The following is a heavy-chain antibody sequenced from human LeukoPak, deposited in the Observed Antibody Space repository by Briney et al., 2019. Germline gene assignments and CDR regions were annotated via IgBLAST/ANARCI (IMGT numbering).Heavy chain of an antibody. V-gene: IGHV4-34*01. CDR3: ARPGYSSQEGIEY. J-gene: IGHJ4*02. CDR1: GGPFSGDY. D-gene: IGHD6-13*01. CDR2: INHSGNT. Sequence: SETLSLTCAVYGGPFSGDYWTWIRQPPGKGLEWIGEINHSGNTNYNPSLKSRVTISVDMSKNQFSLKLNSVTAADTAVYYCARPGYSSQEGIEYWGQGTLVTVSS.